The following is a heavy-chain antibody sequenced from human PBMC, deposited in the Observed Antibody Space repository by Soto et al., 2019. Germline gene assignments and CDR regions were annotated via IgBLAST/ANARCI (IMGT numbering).Heavy chain of an antibody. D-gene: IGHD1-1*01. Sequence: QVQLVQSGAEVKKPGSSVKVSCKASGGTFRTSAISWVRQAPGQGLEWVGGSMPVFRRPKYAQNFQGRVTIPADKSTSTAYMELSSLKSDDTAVYYCARDKDRLQLGGNYYYILDVWGQGTAVTVSS. CDR1: GGTFRTSA. CDR2: SMPVFRRP. CDR3: ARDKDRLQLGGNYYYILDV. J-gene: IGHJ6*02. V-gene: IGHV1-69*14.